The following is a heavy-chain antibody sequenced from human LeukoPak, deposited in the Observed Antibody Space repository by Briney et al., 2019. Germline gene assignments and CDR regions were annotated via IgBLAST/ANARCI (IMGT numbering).Heavy chain of an antibody. V-gene: IGHV1-69*13. J-gene: IGHJ4*02. Sequence: SVKVSCKASGGTFSSYAISWVRQAPGQGLEWMGGIIPIFGTANYAQKFQGRVTITADESTSTAYMELSSLRSEDTAVYYCATTMVRGVTMPYYFDYWGQGTLVTVSS. D-gene: IGHD3-10*01. CDR1: GGTFSSYA. CDR2: IIPIFGTA. CDR3: ATTMVRGVTMPYYFDY.